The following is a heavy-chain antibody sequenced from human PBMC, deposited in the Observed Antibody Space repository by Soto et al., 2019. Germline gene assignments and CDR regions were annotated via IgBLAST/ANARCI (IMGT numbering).Heavy chain of an antibody. CDR1: GFTFRTYT. Sequence: PGGSLRLSCVASGFTFRTYTMNWVRQAPGKGLEWVSGIRGFSPYTFYAESVKGRFTISRDNAKNSLYLQMNSLGVEDTAVYYCARDLGSGSYTAFDIWGQGTMVTVSS. CDR3: ARDLGSGSYTAFDI. D-gene: IGHD3-10*01. J-gene: IGHJ3*02. CDR2: IRGFSPYT. V-gene: IGHV3-21*04.